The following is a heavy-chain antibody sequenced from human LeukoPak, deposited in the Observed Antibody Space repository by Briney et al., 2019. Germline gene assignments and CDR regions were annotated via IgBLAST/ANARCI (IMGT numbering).Heavy chain of an antibody. V-gene: IGHV3-53*01. J-gene: IGHJ6*04. CDR1: GFTVSSNY. CDR2: IYSGGST. CDR3: ARDGYYCSGGSCYDGMDV. Sequence: GGSLRLSCAASGFTVSSNYISWVRQAPGKGLEWVSVIYSGGSTYYADYVKGRFTISRDNSKNTLYLQMNSLRAEDTAVYYCARDGYYCSGGSCYDGMDVWGKGTTVTVSS. D-gene: IGHD2-15*01.